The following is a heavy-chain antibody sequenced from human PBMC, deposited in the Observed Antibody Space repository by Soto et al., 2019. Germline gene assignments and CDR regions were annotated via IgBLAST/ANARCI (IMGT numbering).Heavy chain of an antibody. CDR1: GGSISSTDYY. Sequence: SETLSLTCTVSGGSISSTDYYWGWIRQPPGKGLEWIASIYYSGNTYNNPSLKSRFTISVDTSKNQFSLTLTSVTAADKAVYYCERVRSSPFRNFDHWGQGTMVTVSS. J-gene: IGHJ4*02. V-gene: IGHV4-39*01. CDR2: IYYSGNT. CDR3: ERVRSSPFRNFDH.